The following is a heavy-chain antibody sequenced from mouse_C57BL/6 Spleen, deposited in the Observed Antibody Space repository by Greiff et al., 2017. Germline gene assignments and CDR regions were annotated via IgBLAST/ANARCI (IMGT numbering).Heavy chain of an antibody. V-gene: IGHV1-78*01. Sequence: QVQLQQSDAELVKPGASVKISCKVSGYTFTDHTIHWMKQRPEQGLEWIGYIYPRDGSTKYNEKFKGKATLTADKSSSTAYMQLNSLTSEDSAVYFCARNHIHYEYGEAMDYWGQGTSVTVSS. CDR1: GYTFTDHT. J-gene: IGHJ4*01. CDR3: ARNHIHYEYGEAMDY. CDR2: IYPRDGST. D-gene: IGHD2-4*01.